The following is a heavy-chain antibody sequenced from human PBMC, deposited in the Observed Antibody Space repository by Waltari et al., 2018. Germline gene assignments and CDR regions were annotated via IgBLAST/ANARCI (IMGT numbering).Heavy chain of an antibody. CDR2: INHSGST. D-gene: IGHD6-6*01. J-gene: IGHJ4*02. CDR3: ARLGPSSSPYYFDN. V-gene: IGHV4-34*01. CDR1: GGSFSGYY. Sequence: QVQLQQWGAGLLKPSETLSLTCAVYGGSFSGYYWSWIRQPPGKGLEWFGEINHSGSTNYKPSLKSRVTISVDTSKNQFSLKLSSVTAADTSVYYCARLGPSSSPYYFDNWGQGTLVTVSS.